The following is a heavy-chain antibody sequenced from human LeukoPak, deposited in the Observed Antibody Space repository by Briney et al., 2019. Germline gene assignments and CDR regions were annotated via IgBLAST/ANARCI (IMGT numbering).Heavy chain of an antibody. CDR3: AKNIGGLDY. D-gene: IGHD2/OR15-2a*01. Sequence: GGSLRLSCAASGFTFSNAWMSWVRQAPGKGLEWVGRIKSKTDGGTTDYAAPVKGRFTISRDDSKNTLYLQMNSLRVEDTALYYCAKNIGGLDYWGQGTLVTVSS. V-gene: IGHV3-15*01. J-gene: IGHJ4*02. CDR2: IKSKTDGGTT. CDR1: GFTFSNAW.